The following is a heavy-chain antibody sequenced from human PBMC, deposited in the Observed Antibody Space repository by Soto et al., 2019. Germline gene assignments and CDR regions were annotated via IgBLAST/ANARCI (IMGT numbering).Heavy chain of an antibody. J-gene: IGHJ3*02. V-gene: IGHV1-69*13. CDR1: GDTFSSYA. D-gene: IGHD3-3*01. CDR2: IIPIFGTA. Sequence: GASVKVSCKASGDTFSSYAISWVRQAPGQGLEWMGGIIPIFGTANYAQKFQGRVTITADESTSTAYMELSSLRSEDTAVYYCATEMATIFVRAFDIWGQGTMVTVSS. CDR3: ATEMATIFVRAFDI.